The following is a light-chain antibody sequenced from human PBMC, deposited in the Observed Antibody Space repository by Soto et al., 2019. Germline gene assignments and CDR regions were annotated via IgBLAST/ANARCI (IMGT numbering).Light chain of an antibody. CDR3: HQYNTGLRT. CDR1: LNVATN. Sequence: TVMTQSPATLSMSPGDRAALSCRASLNVATNMAWYQQKPGQATMLLISGASIRATGVPARFTGSGPGTEFTLTINNRQSADFAVYYCHQYNTGLRTFGRGTRVEV. J-gene: IGKJ1*01. V-gene: IGKV3-15*01. CDR2: GAS.